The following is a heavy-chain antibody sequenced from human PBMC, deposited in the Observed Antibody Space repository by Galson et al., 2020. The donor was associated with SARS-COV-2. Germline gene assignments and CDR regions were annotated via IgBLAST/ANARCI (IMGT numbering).Heavy chain of an antibody. V-gene: IGHV3-21*01. D-gene: IGHD1-26*01. J-gene: IGHJ2*01. CDR3: ARAVGTAVFYYWYFDL. CDR2: LSSSGSQI. CDR1: EFTFNTYT. Sequence: GGSLRLSCATSEFTFNTYTMHWIRQAPGQGPDWPASLSSSGSQIFYAASVSGRFTISRDDARNSLYLQMNSLSAEDTAVYYGARAVGTAVFYYWYFDLWGRGTRVTVSS.